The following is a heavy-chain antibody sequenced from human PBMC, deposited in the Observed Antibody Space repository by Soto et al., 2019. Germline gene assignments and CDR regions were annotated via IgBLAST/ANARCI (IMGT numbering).Heavy chain of an antibody. CDR3: ASGGNWFDP. Sequence: PSETLSLTFNVSGGYISNYYWTWARQSPEKGLECTGYMSYNGNINYNLSLKSRATISIDTSKNPFSLTLKPVTAADTAVYCCASGGNWFDPWGQGVLVTVSS. J-gene: IGHJ5*02. CDR2: MSYNGNI. CDR1: GGYISNYY. D-gene: IGHD3-16*01. V-gene: IGHV4-59*01.